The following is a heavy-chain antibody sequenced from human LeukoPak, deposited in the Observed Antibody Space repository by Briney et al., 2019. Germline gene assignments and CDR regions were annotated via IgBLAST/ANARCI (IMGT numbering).Heavy chain of an antibody. J-gene: IGHJ4*02. CDR1: GFSLRTRGLR. CDR2: IDWDDDK. D-gene: IGHD2-21*02. Sequence: SGPALLKPTPTLTLTCTFSGFSLRTRGLRVRWIRQPPEKALEWLARIDWDDDKFYTTSLTTRLTISKDTSKNQVVLTMTNMDPVDTATYYCARVRCGGDCYPDYWGQGTLVTVSS. V-gene: IGHV2-70*04. CDR3: ARVRCGGDCYPDY.